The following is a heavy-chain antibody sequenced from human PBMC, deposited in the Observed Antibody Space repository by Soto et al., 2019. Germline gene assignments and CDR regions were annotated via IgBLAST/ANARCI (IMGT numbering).Heavy chain of an antibody. D-gene: IGHD3-22*01. CDR2: IYFSGST. CDR1: GGSISTYY. V-gene: IGHV4-59*01. Sequence: PSETLSLTCTVSGGSISTYYWSWIRQPPGKGLEWIGYIYFSGSTNHNPSLKSRLTISVDTSKNQFSLKLSSVTAADTAVYYCARVDSGFNADYCGQGTLVTVSS. CDR3: ARVDSGFNADY. J-gene: IGHJ4*02.